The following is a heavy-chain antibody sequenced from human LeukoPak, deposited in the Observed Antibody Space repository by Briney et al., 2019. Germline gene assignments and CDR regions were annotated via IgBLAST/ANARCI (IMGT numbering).Heavy chain of an antibody. J-gene: IGHJ2*01. Sequence: SETLSLTCTVSGGSISSYYWSWIRQPPGKGLEWIGYIYYSGSTNYNPSLKSRVTISVDTSKNQYSLKLSSGTAADTAVYYCARHSHWYFDLWGRGTLVTVSS. CDR1: GGSISSYY. CDR2: IYYSGST. V-gene: IGHV4-59*08. CDR3: ARHSHWYFDL.